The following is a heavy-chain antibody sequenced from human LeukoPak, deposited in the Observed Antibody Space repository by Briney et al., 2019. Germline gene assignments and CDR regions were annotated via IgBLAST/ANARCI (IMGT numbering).Heavy chain of an antibody. J-gene: IGHJ4*02. V-gene: IGHV3-7*01. CDR2: IKQDGSEK. CDR1: GWTFSSYW. Sequence: GGSLRHSCAASGWTFSSYWMSWVRQAPGKGLEWVANIKQDGSEKYYVDSVKGRFTISRDNAKNSLYLQMNSLRAEDTAVYYCARGRWSFDYWGQGTLVTVSS. CDR3: ARGRWSFDY. D-gene: IGHD3-3*01.